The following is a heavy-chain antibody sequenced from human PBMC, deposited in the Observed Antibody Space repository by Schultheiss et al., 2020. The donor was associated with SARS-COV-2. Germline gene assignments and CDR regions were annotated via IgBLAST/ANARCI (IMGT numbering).Heavy chain of an antibody. J-gene: IGHJ4*02. Sequence: SETLSLTCAVSGYSISSGYYWGWIRQPAGKGLEWIGRIYTSGSTNYNPSLKSRVTMSVDTSKNQFSLKLSSVTAADTAVYYCARGVRTVTTSFDYWGQGTLVTVSS. D-gene: IGHD4-17*01. V-gene: IGHV4-4*07. CDR2: IYTSGST. CDR3: ARGVRTVTTSFDY. CDR1: GYSISSGYY.